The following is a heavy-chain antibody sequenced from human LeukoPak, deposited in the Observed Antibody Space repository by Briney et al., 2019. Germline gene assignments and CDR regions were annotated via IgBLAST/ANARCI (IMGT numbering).Heavy chain of an antibody. J-gene: IGHJ4*02. CDR1: GFTFSRHG. CDR3: ASPNYGGY. Sequence: PGRSLRLSCAASGFTFSRHGMHWVRQAPGKGLEWVALIWYDGSNKYYADSVKGRFTISRDNSKNTLYLQMNSLRVEDTAVYYCASPNYGGYWGQGTLVTVSS. D-gene: IGHD1-7*01. V-gene: IGHV3-33*01. CDR2: IWYDGSNK.